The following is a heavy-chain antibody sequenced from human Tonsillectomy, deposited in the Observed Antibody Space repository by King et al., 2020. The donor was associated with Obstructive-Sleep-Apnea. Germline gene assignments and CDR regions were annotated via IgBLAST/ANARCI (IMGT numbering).Heavy chain of an antibody. CDR2: INHSGST. V-gene: IGHV4-34*01. CDR1: GVSFSDFY. Sequence: VQLQQWGAGLLKPSETLSLTCAVFGVSFSDFYWSWIRQPPGKGLEWIGEINHSGSTNYNPSLKSRVTISVDTSKSQFSLKLNFVTAADTAVYYCARGSGAAAVNWFDPWGQGTLVTVSS. CDR3: ARGSGAAAVNWFDP. D-gene: IGHD6-13*01. J-gene: IGHJ5*02.